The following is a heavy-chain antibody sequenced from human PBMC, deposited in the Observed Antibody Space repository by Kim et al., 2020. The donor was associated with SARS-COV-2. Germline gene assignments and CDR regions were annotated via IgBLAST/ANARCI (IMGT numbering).Heavy chain of an antibody. D-gene: IGHD3-22*01. CDR2: IYYSGST. V-gene: IGHV4-30-4*01. Sequence: SETLSLTCTVSGGSISSGDYYWSWIRQPPGKGLEWIGYIYYSGSTYYNPSLKSRVTISVDTSKNQFSLKLSSVTAADTAVYYCARGAGHYYDSSGYYGNDAFDIWGQGTMVTVSS. J-gene: IGHJ3*02. CDR3: ARGAGHYYDSSGYYGNDAFDI. CDR1: GGSISSGDYY.